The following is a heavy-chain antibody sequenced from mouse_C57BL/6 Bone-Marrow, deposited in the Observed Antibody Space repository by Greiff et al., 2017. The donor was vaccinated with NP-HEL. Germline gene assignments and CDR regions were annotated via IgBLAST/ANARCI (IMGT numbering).Heavy chain of an antibody. CDR1: GYTFTDYE. CDR2: IDPETGGT. D-gene: IGHD3-2*02. V-gene: IGHV1-15*01. J-gene: IGHJ3*01. Sequence: VKLQESGAELVRPGASVTLSCKASGYTFTDYEMHWVKQTPVHGLEWIGAIDPETGGTAYNQKFKGKAILTADKSSSTAYMELRSLTSEDSAVYYCTRRGTAQATWFADWGQGTLVTVSA. CDR3: TRRGTAQATWFAD.